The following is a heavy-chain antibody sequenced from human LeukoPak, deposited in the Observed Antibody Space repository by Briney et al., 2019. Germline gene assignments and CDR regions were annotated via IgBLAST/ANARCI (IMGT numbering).Heavy chain of an antibody. CDR2: ISYDGSNK. CDR3: ARGGYSYGEEGFFDY. J-gene: IGHJ4*02. Sequence: GGSLRLSCAASGFTFSSYAMHWVRQAPGKGLEWVAVISYDGSNKYYADSVKGRFAISRDNSKNTLYLQMNSLRAEDTAVYYSARGGYSYGEEGFFDYWGQGTLVTVSS. V-gene: IGHV3-30*09. CDR1: GFTFSSYA. D-gene: IGHD5-18*01.